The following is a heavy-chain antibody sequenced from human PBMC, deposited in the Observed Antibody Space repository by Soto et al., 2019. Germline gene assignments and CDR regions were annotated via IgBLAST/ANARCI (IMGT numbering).Heavy chain of an antibody. Sequence: SVKVSCKASGGTFSSYAISWVRQAPGQGLELMGGIIPIFGTANYAQKFQGRVMITADKSTSTAYMELSSLRSEDTAVYYCARVDGEVVYIDAFDIWGQGTMVTV. J-gene: IGHJ3*02. V-gene: IGHV1-69*06. CDR1: GGTFSSYA. CDR3: ARVDGEVVYIDAFDI. CDR2: IIPIFGTA. D-gene: IGHD3-22*01.